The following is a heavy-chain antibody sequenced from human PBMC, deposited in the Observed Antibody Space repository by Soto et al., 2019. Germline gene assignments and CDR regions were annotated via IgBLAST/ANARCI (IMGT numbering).Heavy chain of an antibody. D-gene: IGHD1-26*01. V-gene: IGHV4-59*01. CDR2: IYYSGST. J-gene: IGHJ4*02. CDR3: ARDSGSSDFDY. Sequence: SETLSLTCTVSGGSISRYYWSWIRQPPGKGLEWIGYIYYSGSTNYNPSLKSRVTISVDTSKNQFSLKLSSVTAADTAVYYCARDSGSSDFDYWGQGTLVTVSS. CDR1: GGSISRYY.